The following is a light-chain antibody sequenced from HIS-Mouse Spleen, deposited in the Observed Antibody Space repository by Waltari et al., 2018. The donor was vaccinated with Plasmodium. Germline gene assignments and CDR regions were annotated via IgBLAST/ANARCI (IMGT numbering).Light chain of an antibody. CDR2: EVS. CDR1: SSDVGGYNY. Sequence: QSALTQPPSASGSPGQSVTISCTGTSSDVGGYNYVSWYQQHPGKAPKLMISEVSKRPPGAPDRFAGSKSGNTASLTVAGLQAEDEADYYCSSYAGSNNLVFGGGTKLTVL. CDR3: SSYAGSNNLV. V-gene: IGLV2-8*01. J-gene: IGLJ2*01.